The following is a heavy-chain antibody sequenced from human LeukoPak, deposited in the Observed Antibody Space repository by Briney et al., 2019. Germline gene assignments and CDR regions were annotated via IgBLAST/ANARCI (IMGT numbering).Heavy chain of an antibody. CDR2: ISAYNGNT. J-gene: IGHJ4*02. V-gene: IGHV1-18*01. CDR1: GYTFTSYG. Sequence: ASVKVPCKASGYTFTSYGISWVRQAPGQGLEWMGWISAYNGNTNYAQKLQGRVTMTTDTPTSTAYMELRSLRPDDTAVYYCARARSGHTDFDYWGQGTLVTVSS. CDR3: ARARSGHTDFDY. D-gene: IGHD2-15*01.